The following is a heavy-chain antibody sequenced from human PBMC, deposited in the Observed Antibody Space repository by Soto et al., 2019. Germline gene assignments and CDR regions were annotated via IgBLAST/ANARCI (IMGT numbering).Heavy chain of an antibody. CDR1: GGTFSSYA. CDR3: ARVVVPAAISPWFDP. Sequence: ASVKVSCKASGGTFSSYAISWVRQAPGQGLEWMGGIIPIFGTANYAQKFQGRVTITADKSTSTAYMELSSLRSEDTAVYYCARVVVPAAISPWFDPWGQGTLVTVSP. CDR2: IIPIFGTA. V-gene: IGHV1-69*06. J-gene: IGHJ5*02. D-gene: IGHD2-2*01.